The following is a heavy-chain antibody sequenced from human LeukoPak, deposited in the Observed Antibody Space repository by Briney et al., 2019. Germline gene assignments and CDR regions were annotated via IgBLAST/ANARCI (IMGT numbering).Heavy chain of an antibody. D-gene: IGHD3-22*01. V-gene: IGHV4-34*01. J-gene: IGHJ3*02. CDR2: INHSGSA. CDR1: DGSFSGSY. Sequence: SETLPLTCAVYDGSFSGSYCTWIRQPPGKGLEWIGEINHSGSANYNPSLKSGVTILLDTTNNQFSLKLSSVTAADTAVYYCASTSAWLSNDAFNICGQGKMITVSS. CDR3: ASTSAWLSNDAFNI.